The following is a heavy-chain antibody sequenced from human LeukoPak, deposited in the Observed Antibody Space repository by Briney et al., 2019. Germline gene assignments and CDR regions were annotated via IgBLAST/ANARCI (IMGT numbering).Heavy chain of an antibody. Sequence: GGSLRLSCAASGLSFSSYGMHWVRQAPGKGLEWVAMISYGGSNKYYADSVKGRFTISRDNSNNTLFLQMNSLGVEDTAPYYCARKQPGEVMVPADYWGQGILVTVSS. CDR2: ISYGGSNK. V-gene: IGHV3-30*03. CDR1: GLSFSSYG. D-gene: IGHD3-16*02. CDR3: ARKQPGEVMVPADY. J-gene: IGHJ4*02.